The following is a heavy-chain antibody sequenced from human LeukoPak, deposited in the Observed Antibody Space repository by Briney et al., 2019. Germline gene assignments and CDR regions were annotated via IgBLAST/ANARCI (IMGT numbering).Heavy chain of an antibody. D-gene: IGHD3-22*01. J-gene: IGHJ3*02. CDR2: ISGSGDTT. CDR1: GFTSSDYA. V-gene: IGHV3-23*01. Sequence: PGGSLRLSCAASGFTSSDYAMTWVRQAPGKGPEWVSGISGSGDTTYYTDSVKGRFTISRDNSKNTVDLQMNTLRAEDTAVYYCAKRDNNDYYTGLHVFDIWGQGTLVTVSS. CDR3: AKRDNNDYYTGLHVFDI.